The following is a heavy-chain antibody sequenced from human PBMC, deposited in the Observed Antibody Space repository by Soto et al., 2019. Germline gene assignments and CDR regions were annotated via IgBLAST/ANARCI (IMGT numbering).Heavy chain of an antibody. CDR2: IWYDGSNK. J-gene: IGHJ6*02. CDR3: ARDRGFTMVRGVKDYYYYGMDV. D-gene: IGHD3-10*01. Sequence: GGSLRLSCAASGFTFSSYGMHWVRQAPGKGLEWVAVIWYDGSNKYYADSVKGRFTISRDNSKNTLYLQMNSLRAEDTAVYYCARDRGFTMVRGVKDYYYYGMDVWGQGTTVTVSS. CDR1: GFTFSSYG. V-gene: IGHV3-33*01.